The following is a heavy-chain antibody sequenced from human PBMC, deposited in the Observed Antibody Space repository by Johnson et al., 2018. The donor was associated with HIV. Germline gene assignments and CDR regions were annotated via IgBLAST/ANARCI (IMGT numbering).Heavy chain of an antibody. J-gene: IGHJ3*02. Sequence: VQLVESGGGVVRPGGSLRLSCAASGFTFNDYGMNWVRQAPGKGLEWVSGINWNGGSTGYADSVKGRFTISRDNAKNSLYLQMNSLRAEDTAVYYCARSYSSSWFDAFDIWGQGTMVTVSS. D-gene: IGHD6-13*01. CDR3: ARSYSSSWFDAFDI. V-gene: IGHV3-20*04. CDR2: INWNGGST. CDR1: GFTFNDYG.